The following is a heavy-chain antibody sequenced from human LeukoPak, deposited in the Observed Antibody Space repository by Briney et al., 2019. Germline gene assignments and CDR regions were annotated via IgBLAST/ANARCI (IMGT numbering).Heavy chain of an antibody. CDR2: LSHDGRNK. J-gene: IGHJ4*02. CDR1: GFSFSSFG. D-gene: IGHD5-18*01. Sequence: PGGSLRLSCAASGFSFSSFGMNWVRQAPGKGLGWVAVLSHDGRNKNYADSVKGRFIISRDNSKKTLYLQMNSLRGEDTAAYYCARFREYTYGPFDSWGQGTLVTVSS. CDR3: ARFREYTYGPFDS. V-gene: IGHV3-30*04.